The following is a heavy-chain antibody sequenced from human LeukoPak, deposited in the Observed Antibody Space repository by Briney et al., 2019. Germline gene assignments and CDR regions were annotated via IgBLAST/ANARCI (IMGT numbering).Heavy chain of an antibody. CDR3: ARGPPVDAPVAHFNY. J-gene: IGHJ4*02. CDR2: ISSSGSLT. V-gene: IGHV3-21*05. D-gene: IGHD6-19*01. Sequence: GGSLRLSCAASGFTFSSYSMNWVRQAPGKGLEWVSYISSSGSLTYYADSVTGRFTISRDDAKNSLYLQLNSLRAEDTAVYYWARGPPVDAPVAHFNYWGQGTLVTVSS. CDR1: GFTFSSYS.